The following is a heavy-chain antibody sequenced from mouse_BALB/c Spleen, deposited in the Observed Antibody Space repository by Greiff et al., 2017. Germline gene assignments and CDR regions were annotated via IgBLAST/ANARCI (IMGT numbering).Heavy chain of an antibody. D-gene: IGHD1-1*01. CDR1: GYTFTSYW. Sequence: QVQLQQPGAELVKPGAPVKLSCKASGYTFTSYWMNWVKQRPGRGLEWIGRIDPSDSETHYNQKFKDKATLTVDKSSSTAYIQLSSLTSEDSAVYYCARSGDYYYGSSYWGQGTLVTVSA. CDR2: IDPSDSET. CDR3: ARSGDYYYGSSY. J-gene: IGHJ3*01. V-gene: IGHV1-69*02.